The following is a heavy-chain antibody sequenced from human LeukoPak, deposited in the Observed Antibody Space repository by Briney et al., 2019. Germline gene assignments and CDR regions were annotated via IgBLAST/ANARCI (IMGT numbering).Heavy chain of an antibody. J-gene: IGHJ3*02. D-gene: IGHD3/OR15-3a*01. Sequence: ASVKVSCKASGYTFTSFDINWVRQATGQGLEWMGWMNYNSGNTGYAQKFQGRVIMTRNISISTAYMELRSLRSDDTAVYYCARDRKDWGAAFDIWGQGTMVTVSS. CDR2: MNYNSGNT. V-gene: IGHV1-8*01. CDR3: ARDRKDWGAAFDI. CDR1: GYTFTSFD.